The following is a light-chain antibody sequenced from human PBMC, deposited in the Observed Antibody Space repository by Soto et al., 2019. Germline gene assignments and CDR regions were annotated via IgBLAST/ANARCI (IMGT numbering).Light chain of an antibody. J-gene: IGLJ1*01. CDR3: TSHAGSNNYV. Sequence: QSALAQPPSAPGSPGQSVTISCTGTSSDVGGYNYVSWYQQHPGKAPKLIISEVSKRPSGVPDRFSGSKSGNTASLTVSGLQAEDEADYYCTSHAGSNNYVFGTGTKVTVL. CDR2: EVS. CDR1: SSDVGGYNY. V-gene: IGLV2-8*01.